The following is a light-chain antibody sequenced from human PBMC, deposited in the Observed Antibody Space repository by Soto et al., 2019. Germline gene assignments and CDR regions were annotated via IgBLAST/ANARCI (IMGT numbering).Light chain of an antibody. CDR3: QQYFDVPFT. Sequence: EIVFTQSPGTLSLSPGERATLSCRASQSVSSSYLAWYQQKPGQAPRLLIYGASSRATGIPDRFSGSGSATDFTLTISSLEAEDVAFYWCQQYFDVPFTFGGGTKVDIK. J-gene: IGKJ4*01. CDR2: GAS. CDR1: QSVSSSY. V-gene: IGKV3-20*01.